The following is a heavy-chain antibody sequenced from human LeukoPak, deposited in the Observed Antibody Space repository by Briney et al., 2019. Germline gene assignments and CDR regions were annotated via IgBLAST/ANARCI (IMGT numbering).Heavy chain of an antibody. Sequence: SETLSLTCTVSAGSISSYYWTWIRQPPGQGLEWIGHIYYSGSTNYNPSLKSRVAISLDTSKNQFSLKLSSVTAADTAIYYCARGRPDFRTNFYTFFVDSWGRGTLVTVSS. CDR1: AGSISSYY. D-gene: IGHD3/OR15-3a*01. V-gene: IGHV4-59*01. J-gene: IGHJ4*02. CDR3: ARGRPDFRTNFYTFFVDS. CDR2: IYYSGST.